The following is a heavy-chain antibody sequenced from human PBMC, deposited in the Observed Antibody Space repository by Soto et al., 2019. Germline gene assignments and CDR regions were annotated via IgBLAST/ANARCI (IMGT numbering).Heavy chain of an antibody. CDR3: AKSRQLLFRDQWLADDH. CDR2: VSYDESNI. J-gene: IGHJ4*02. V-gene: IGHV3-30*18. D-gene: IGHD2-2*01. CDR1: GFTFRSYP. Sequence: GWSLRLYCAASGFTFRSYPMHWVRQAPGKGLEWVAVVSYDESNIYYADSVKGRFTISRDNSKNTLYLHMNTLTDEETAVYHSAKSRQLLFRDQWLADDHWSPGTLDTVSS.